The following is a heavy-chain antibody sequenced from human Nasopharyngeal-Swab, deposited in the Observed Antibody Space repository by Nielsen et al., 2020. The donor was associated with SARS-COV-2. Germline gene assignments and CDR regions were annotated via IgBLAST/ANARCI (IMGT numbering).Heavy chain of an antibody. Sequence: SETLSLTCTVSGGSISNSNYYWGWIRQPPGKGLEWIGSIYYSGSTYYNPSLKSRVTISVDTSKNQFSLKLSSVTAADTAVYYCARHFRLLWFGPGGQGTLVTVSS. J-gene: IGHJ5*02. V-gene: IGHV4-39*01. D-gene: IGHD3-10*01. CDR3: ARHFRLLWFGP. CDR1: GGSISNSNYY. CDR2: IYYSGST.